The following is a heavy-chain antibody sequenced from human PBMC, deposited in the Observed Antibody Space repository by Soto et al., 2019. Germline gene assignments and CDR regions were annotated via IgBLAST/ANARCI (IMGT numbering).Heavy chain of an antibody. V-gene: IGHV1-18*01. D-gene: IGHD1-1*01. J-gene: IGHJ4*02. CDR2: ISAHNGNT. CDR3: ARVRYGDY. Sequence: QVHLVQSGAEVKKPGASVKVSCKGSGYGFTTYGITWVRQAPGQGLEWMAWISAHNGNTNYAQKVQGRVTVTRDTSTSTAYMELRGLRYDDTAVYSCARVRYGDYWGQGALVTVSS. CDR1: GYGFTTYG.